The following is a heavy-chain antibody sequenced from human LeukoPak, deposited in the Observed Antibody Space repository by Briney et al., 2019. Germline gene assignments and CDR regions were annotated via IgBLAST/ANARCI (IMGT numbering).Heavy chain of an antibody. Sequence: SETLSLTCAVYGGSFSGYYWGWIRQPPGKGLEWIGSIYYSGNTNYNPSLQSRVTISVDTSKNQFSLKLTSVTAADTAVYFCARTLRGLLPRTYWGQGTLVTVSS. D-gene: IGHD3-22*01. V-gene: IGHV4-34*01. CDR1: GGSFSGYY. CDR2: IYYSGNT. CDR3: ARTLRGLLPRTY. J-gene: IGHJ4*02.